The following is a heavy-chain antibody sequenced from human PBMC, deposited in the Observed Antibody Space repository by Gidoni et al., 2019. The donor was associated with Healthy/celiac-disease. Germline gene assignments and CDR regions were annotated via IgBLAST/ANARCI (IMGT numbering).Heavy chain of an antibody. J-gene: IGHJ6*02. CDR1: GFTFVDST. CDR2: ISWDGGST. V-gene: IGHV3-43*01. CDR3: AKSLGPGSKQWYYYGMDV. Sequence: EVQLVESGGVVVQPGGSLRLSCAASGFTFVDSTMHWVRQAPGKGLEWVSLISWDGGSTYYADSVKGRFTISRDNSKNSLYLQMNSLRTEDTALYYCAKSLGPGSKQWYYYGMDVWGQGTTVTVSS. D-gene: IGHD3-10*01.